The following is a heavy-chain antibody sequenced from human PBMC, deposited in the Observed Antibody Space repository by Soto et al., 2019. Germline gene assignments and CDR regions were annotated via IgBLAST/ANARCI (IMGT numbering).Heavy chain of an antibody. Sequence: SETLSLTCAVYGGSFSGYYWSWIRQPPGKGLEWIGEINHSGSTNYNPSLQSRVTISVDTSKNQFSLRLSSVTAADTAVYYCARGASSFGGRFYYYYYGMDVWGQGTTVTVSS. CDR1: GGSFSGYY. V-gene: IGHV4-34*01. CDR2: INHSGST. CDR3: ARGASSFGGRFYYYYYGMDV. D-gene: IGHD2-2*01. J-gene: IGHJ6*02.